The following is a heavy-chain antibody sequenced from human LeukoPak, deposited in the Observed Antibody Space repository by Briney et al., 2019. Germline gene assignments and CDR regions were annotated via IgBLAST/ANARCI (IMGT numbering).Heavy chain of an antibody. V-gene: IGHV1-8*01. CDR2: MNPNSGNT. CDR1: GYTFTSYD. CDR3: ARGEAAAGPYYYYGMDV. Sequence: GASVKVSCKASGYTFTSYDINWVRQATGQGLEWMGWMNPNSGNTGYAQKFQGRVTMTRNTSISTAYMELSSLRSEDTAVYYCARGEAAAGPYYYYGMDVWGQGTTVTVSS. J-gene: IGHJ6*02. D-gene: IGHD6-13*01.